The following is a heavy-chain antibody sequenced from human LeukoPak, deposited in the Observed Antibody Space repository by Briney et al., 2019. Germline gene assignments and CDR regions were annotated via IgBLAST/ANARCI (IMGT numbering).Heavy chain of an antibody. CDR1: GYIFTGFY. Sequence: GASVKVSYKASGYIFTGFYIHWVRQAPGQGLEWMGWINPNSGGTRYARKFQGRVTMNRDTSISTVYMELSRLRSDDTAVYYCARGYDTTWYGWFDPWGQGTLVIVSS. V-gene: IGHV1-2*02. D-gene: IGHD2-15*01. J-gene: IGHJ5*02. CDR3: ARGYDTTWYGWFDP. CDR2: INPNSGGT.